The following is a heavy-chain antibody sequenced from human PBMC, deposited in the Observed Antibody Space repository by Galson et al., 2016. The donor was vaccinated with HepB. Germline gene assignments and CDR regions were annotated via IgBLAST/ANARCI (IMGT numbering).Heavy chain of an antibody. D-gene: IGHD2-21*02. CDR2: INNNGIYI. V-gene: IGHV3-64*02. CDR1: GFTFSTYA. Sequence: SLRLSCAASGFTFSTYAMYWVRQAPGKGLEYVSAINNNGIYIHYADSVTGRFTISRDNSKNTLYLQMGSLRGDDMAVYYCSREQRCGADCYYCDYWGQGALVTVSS. J-gene: IGHJ4*02. CDR3: SREQRCGADCYYCDY.